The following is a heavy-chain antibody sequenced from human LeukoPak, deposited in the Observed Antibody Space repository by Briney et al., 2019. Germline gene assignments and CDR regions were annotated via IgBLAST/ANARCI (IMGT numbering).Heavy chain of an antibody. Sequence: PGGSLRLSCAASGLTFTSYAMSWVRQAPGTGLEWVSAINGRGDSTYYADSVKGRFTISRDNSKNTLYLQMNSLRAEDTALYYCAKERYSNGFDYWGQGTLVTVSS. J-gene: IGHJ4*02. CDR1: GLTFTSYA. D-gene: IGHD1-26*01. CDR2: INGRGDST. CDR3: AKERYSNGFDY. V-gene: IGHV3-23*01.